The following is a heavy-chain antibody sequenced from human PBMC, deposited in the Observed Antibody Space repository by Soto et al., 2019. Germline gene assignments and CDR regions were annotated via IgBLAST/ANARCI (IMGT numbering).Heavy chain of an antibody. Sequence: QITLKESGPTLVKPTQTLTLTCTFSGFSLSTSGVGVGWIRQPPGKALDWLALIYWDDDKSYSPSLKRRLTITKATSKSQVVLTMTNMDPVDTATYDCARSGWYAKYDYWGQGTLVTVSS. CDR2: IYWDDDK. V-gene: IGHV2-5*02. CDR3: ARSGWYAKYDY. J-gene: IGHJ4*02. CDR1: GFSLSTSGVG. D-gene: IGHD6-19*01.